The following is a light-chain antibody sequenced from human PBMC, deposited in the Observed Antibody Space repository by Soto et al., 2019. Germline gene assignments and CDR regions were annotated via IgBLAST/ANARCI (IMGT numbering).Light chain of an antibody. CDR3: SSYAGSNNYV. Sequence: QSALTQPPSASGSPGQSVTISCTGTGGDVGGYNYVSWYQQHPGKAPKLMIFEVSERPSGVPDRFSASKSGNTASLTVSGLQAEDEADYYCSSYAGSNNYVFGTGTKLTVL. CDR2: EVS. CDR1: GGDVGGYNY. V-gene: IGLV2-8*01. J-gene: IGLJ1*01.